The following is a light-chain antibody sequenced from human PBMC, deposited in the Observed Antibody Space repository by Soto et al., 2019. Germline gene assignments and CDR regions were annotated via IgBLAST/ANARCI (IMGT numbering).Light chain of an antibody. CDR3: QQYNSYSPT. J-gene: IGKJ1*01. V-gene: IGKV1-5*01. CDR2: DAS. CDR1: QPISTY. Sequence: DIQMTQSPSSLSASEGDRVIITCRASQPISTYLNWYQQKPGEAPKLLIYDASSLESGVPSRFSGSGSGTEFTLTISSLQPDDFATYYCQQYNSYSPTFGQGTKVDI.